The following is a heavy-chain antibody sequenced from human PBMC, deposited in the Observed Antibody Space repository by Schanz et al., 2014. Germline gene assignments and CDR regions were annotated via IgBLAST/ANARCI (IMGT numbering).Heavy chain of an antibody. J-gene: IGHJ3*01. CDR1: GFSVSTNY. D-gene: IGHD5-12*01. CDR2: IYINSGST. CDR3: ARDEGRDGYNLAFDV. V-gene: IGHV3-53*01. Sequence: VHLVESGGGVVQPGGSLRLSCAVSGFSVSTNYMSWVRQAPGKGLEWVSSIYINSGSTNYADSVKGRFIISRDSSKNTLFLQMNSLRAEDTAVYFCARDEGRDGYNLAFDVWGQGTLVTVSS.